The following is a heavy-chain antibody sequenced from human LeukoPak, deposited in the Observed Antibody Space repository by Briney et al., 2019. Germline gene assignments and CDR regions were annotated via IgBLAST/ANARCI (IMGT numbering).Heavy chain of an antibody. V-gene: IGHV3-73*01. Sequence: GGSLRLSCAASGFSFSDSAVHWVRRASGKGLEWVGRIRSKANNYATAYGASVKGRFTISRDNAKNSLYLQMNSLRAEDTAVYYCARDYSFGELLERNWFDPWGQGTLVTVSS. CDR2: IRSKANNYAT. D-gene: IGHD3-10*01. J-gene: IGHJ5*02. CDR1: GFSFSDSA. CDR3: ARDYSFGELLERNWFDP.